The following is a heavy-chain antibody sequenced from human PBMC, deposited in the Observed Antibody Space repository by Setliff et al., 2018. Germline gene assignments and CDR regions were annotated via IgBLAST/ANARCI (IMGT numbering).Heavy chain of an antibody. Sequence: PSETLSLTCTVSGGPISSYFWSWIRQPPGKGLEWIGYISHLGLTNYDPSLKSRVTMSVDSSKNQFSLRLSSVTAADTAVYYCARGLEGEDYFYYMDVWGKGNTVTVSS. CDR3: ARGLEGEDYFYYMDV. V-gene: IGHV4-59*12. CDR2: ISHLGLT. CDR1: GGPISSYF. D-gene: IGHD2-21*01. J-gene: IGHJ6*03.